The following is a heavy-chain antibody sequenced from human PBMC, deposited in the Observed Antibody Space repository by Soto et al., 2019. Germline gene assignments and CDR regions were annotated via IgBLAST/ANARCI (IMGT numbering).Heavy chain of an antibody. D-gene: IGHD3-10*01. V-gene: IGHV4-59*01. Sequence: SETLSLTCTVSGGSISSYYWSWIRQPPGKGLEWIGYIYYSGSTNYNPSLKSRVTISVDTSKNQFSLKLSSVTAADTAVYYCAGSLWFGEFPYYFDYWGQGTLVTVSS. CDR2: IYYSGST. CDR3: AGSLWFGEFPYYFDY. J-gene: IGHJ4*02. CDR1: GGSISSYY.